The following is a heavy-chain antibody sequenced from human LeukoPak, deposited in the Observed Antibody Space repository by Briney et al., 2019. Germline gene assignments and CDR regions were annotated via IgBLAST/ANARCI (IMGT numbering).Heavy chain of an antibody. CDR2: IYYSGST. CDR1: GGSISSYY. V-gene: IGHV4-59*05. Sequence: SETLSLTCTVSGGSISSYYWSWIRQPPGKGLEWIGSIYYSGSTYYNPSLKSRVTISVDTSKNQFSLKLSSVTAADTAVYYCARTPGYSYGYLVGSFDYWGQGTLVTVSS. J-gene: IGHJ4*02. CDR3: ARTPGYSYGYLVGSFDY. D-gene: IGHD5-18*01.